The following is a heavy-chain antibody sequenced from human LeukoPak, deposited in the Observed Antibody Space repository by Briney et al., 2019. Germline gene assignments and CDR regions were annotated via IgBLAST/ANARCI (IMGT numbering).Heavy chain of an antibody. CDR1: GDSLSSHY. Sequence: SETLSLTCTVSGDSLSSHYWSWIRQPPGKGPEWIGYIYGSGSTHYDPSLRSRVTISEDTSKNQFSLKLTSVTAADTAVYYCARNVGWYSHDSWGQGTLVTVSS. V-gene: IGHV4-59*08. CDR3: ARNVGWYSHDS. D-gene: IGHD6-19*01. CDR2: IYGSGST. J-gene: IGHJ4*02.